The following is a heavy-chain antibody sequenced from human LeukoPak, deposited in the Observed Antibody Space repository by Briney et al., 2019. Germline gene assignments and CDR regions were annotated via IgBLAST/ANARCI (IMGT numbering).Heavy chain of an antibody. CDR1: GLTFSSYA. J-gene: IGHJ4*02. D-gene: IGHD5-18*01. CDR3: AKPFRRGYSYGLGFDY. V-gene: IGHV3-23*01. Sequence: GGSLRLSCAASGLTFSSYAMSWVRQAPGKGLEWVSAISGSGGSTYYADSVKGRFTISRDNSKNTLYLQMNSLRAEDTAVYYCAKPFRRGYSYGLGFDYWGQGTLVTVSS. CDR2: ISGSGGST.